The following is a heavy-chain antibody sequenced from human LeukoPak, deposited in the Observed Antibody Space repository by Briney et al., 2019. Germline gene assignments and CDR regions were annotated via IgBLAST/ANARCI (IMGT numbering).Heavy chain of an antibody. D-gene: IGHD6-13*01. Sequence: GGSLKLSCAASGFTFSGSAMHWVRQASGKGLEWVGRIRSKANSHATAYAASVKGRFTISRDDSKNTAYLQMNSLKTEDTAVYYCTRLPLAAAGYNWFDPWGQGTLVTVSS. CDR2: IRSKANSHAT. CDR1: GFTFSGSA. V-gene: IGHV3-73*01. J-gene: IGHJ5*02. CDR3: TRLPLAAAGYNWFDP.